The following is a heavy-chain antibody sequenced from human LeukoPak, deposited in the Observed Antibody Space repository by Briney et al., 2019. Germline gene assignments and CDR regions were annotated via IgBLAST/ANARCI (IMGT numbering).Heavy chain of an antibody. CDR1: GGSISSYY. CDR2: IYYSGST. Sequence: PSETLALICTVSGGSISSYYWSWTRQPPGNGQERNGYIYYSGSTNYNPSLKSRVTISVDTSKNQFSLKLSSVTAADTAVYYFFFEAEDGIRDFDWSDAFDIWGQGTMVTVSS. CDR3: FFEAEDGIRDFDWSDAFDI. V-gene: IGHV4-59*01. D-gene: IGHD3-9*01. J-gene: IGHJ3*02.